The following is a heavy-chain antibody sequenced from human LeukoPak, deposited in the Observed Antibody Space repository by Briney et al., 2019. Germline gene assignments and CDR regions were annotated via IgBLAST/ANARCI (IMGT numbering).Heavy chain of an antibody. CDR3: AKDGCTSCYEGYYYYYMDV. Sequence: GGSLRLSCAASGFTFDDYGMSWVRQAPGKGLEWVSGINWNGGSTGYADSVKGRFTISRDNAKNSLYLQMNSLRAEDTALYYCAKDGCTSCYEGYYYYYMDVWGKGTTVTVSS. CDR1: GFTFDDYG. J-gene: IGHJ6*03. V-gene: IGHV3-20*04. CDR2: INWNGGST. D-gene: IGHD2-2*01.